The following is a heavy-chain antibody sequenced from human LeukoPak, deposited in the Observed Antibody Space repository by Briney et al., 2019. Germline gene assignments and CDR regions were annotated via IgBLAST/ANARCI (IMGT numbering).Heavy chain of an antibody. J-gene: IGHJ5*02. V-gene: IGHV1-69*05. Sequence: XSWXRXAPXQXXEWMGGIIPIFGTANYAQKFQDRVTMTRDTSTDTVYLELSSLRSEDTAIYYCARRMADGGTNHWGQGTLVTVSS. CDR3: ARRMADGGTNH. CDR2: IIPIFGTA. D-gene: IGHD2-15*01.